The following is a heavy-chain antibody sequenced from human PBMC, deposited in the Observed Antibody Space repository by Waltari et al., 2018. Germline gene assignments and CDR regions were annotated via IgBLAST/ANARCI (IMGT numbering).Heavy chain of an antibody. Sequence: HLQLQESGPGLVEPSETLSLTCTVSGGSISNFNYYWGWIRQPPGKGLEWIASIYYSGTTYYTPSLKSRFTISVDTSKNQFSLRLSSVTAADTAVYYCARLNLGATAANNWFDPWGQGTLVTVSS. J-gene: IGHJ5*02. CDR1: GGSISNFNYY. CDR2: IYYSGTT. V-gene: IGHV4-39*01. D-gene: IGHD6-13*01. CDR3: ARLNLGATAANNWFDP.